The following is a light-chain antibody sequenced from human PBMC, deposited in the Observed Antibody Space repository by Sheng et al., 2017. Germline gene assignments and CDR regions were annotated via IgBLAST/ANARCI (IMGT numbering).Light chain of an antibody. CDR3: QAWDSSTVSWV. J-gene: IGLJ3*02. V-gene: IGLV3-1*01. CDR2: QDD. Sequence: SYELTQPPSISVSPGQTASITCSGAELGDKFACWYQQKPGQSPMIVIYQDDKRPSGIPERFSGSNSGNTATLTISGTQAMDEADYYCQAWDSSTVSWVFGGGTKLTVL. CDR1: ELGDKF.